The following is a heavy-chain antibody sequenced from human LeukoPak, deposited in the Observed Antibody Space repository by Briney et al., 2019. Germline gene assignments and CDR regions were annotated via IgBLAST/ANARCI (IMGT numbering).Heavy chain of an antibody. Sequence: SETLSLTCTVSGGSIRSYYWTWTRQPPGKGLEWIGYIYYSGSTNYKPSLKSRVTISVDTSKNQLSLRLSSVTAADTAVFYCASQLYSRLDFDYWGQGTLVTVSS. J-gene: IGHJ4*02. D-gene: IGHD6-13*01. CDR3: ASQLYSRLDFDY. V-gene: IGHV4-59*12. CDR1: GGSIRSYY. CDR2: IYYSGST.